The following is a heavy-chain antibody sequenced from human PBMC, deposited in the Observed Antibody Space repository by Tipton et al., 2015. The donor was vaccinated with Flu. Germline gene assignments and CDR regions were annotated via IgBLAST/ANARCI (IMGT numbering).Heavy chain of an antibody. D-gene: IGHD3/OR15-3a*01. CDR3: ATFFDSMYGVVIMARLDT. CDR1: GGSVSNKNW. V-gene: IGHV4/OR15-8*02. CDR2: VYRDGTS. J-gene: IGHJ5*02. Sequence: TLSLTCTVSGGSVSNKNWWAWVRQAPGQGPEWIGRVYRDGTSNYNVSLRSRATVSIDKSKNQFFLRLNSVTAADTAIYYCATFFDSMYGVVIMARLDTWGQGIKVTVSS.